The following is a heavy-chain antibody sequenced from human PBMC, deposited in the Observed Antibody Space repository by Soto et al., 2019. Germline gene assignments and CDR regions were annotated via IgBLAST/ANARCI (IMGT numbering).Heavy chain of an antibody. CDR2: ISYDGSNK. Sequence: GGSLRLSCAASGFTFSSYAMHWVRQAPGKGLEWVAVISYDGSNKYYADSVKGRFTISRDNSKNTLYLQMNSLRAEDTAVYYCARGVGATSSIFDYWGQGTLVTVSS. CDR3: ARGVGATSSIFDY. D-gene: IGHD1-26*01. CDR1: GFTFSSYA. V-gene: IGHV3-30-3*01. J-gene: IGHJ4*02.